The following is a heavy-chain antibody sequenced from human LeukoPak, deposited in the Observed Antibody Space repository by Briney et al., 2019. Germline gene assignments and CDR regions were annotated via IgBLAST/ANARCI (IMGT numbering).Heavy chain of an antibody. V-gene: IGHV3-30*18. CDR1: GFPFSGSG. J-gene: IGHJ3*02. D-gene: IGHD3-10*01. CDR3: AKDFGFQLWSTRGVFGI. Sequence: GGSLRLSCAASGFPFSGSGMHWVRQAPGKGLEWVAVISHHGSNKFYADSVKGRFTISRDNSNNMVYLQMNGLRAEDTAVYYCAKDFGFQLWSTRGVFGIWGQGTMVTVSS. CDR2: ISHHGSNK.